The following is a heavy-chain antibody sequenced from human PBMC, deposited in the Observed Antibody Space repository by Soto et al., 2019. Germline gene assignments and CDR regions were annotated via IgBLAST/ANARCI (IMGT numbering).Heavy chain of an antibody. CDR1: GYSVTSYW. Sequence: GESLKISYKGSGYSVTSYWISWVRQMPGKGLEWMGRIDPSDSYTNYSPSFQGHVTISADKSISTAYLQWSSLKASDTAMYYCARPADIFATNWFDPWGQGTLVTVSS. CDR2: IDPSDSYT. D-gene: IGHD3-9*01. J-gene: IGHJ5*02. V-gene: IGHV5-10-1*01. CDR3: ARPADIFATNWFDP.